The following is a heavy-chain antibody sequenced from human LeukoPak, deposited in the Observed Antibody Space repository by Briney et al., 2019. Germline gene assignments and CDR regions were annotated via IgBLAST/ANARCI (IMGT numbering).Heavy chain of an antibody. CDR3: AKGPRTALIVVINHLDY. Sequence: GGSLRLSCEVSGFELGSHAMNWVRQAAGRGLEWISTISGGGRRTYYADSVKGRFTISRDNSKNTLFLQMNTLRAEDTAVYYCAKGPRTALIVVINHLDYWGQGTLVAVSS. D-gene: IGHD3-22*01. CDR2: ISGGGRRT. CDR1: GFELGSHA. J-gene: IGHJ4*02. V-gene: IGHV3-23*01.